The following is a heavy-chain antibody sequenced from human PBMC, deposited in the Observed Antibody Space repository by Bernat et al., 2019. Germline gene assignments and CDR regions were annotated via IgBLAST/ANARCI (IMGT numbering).Heavy chain of an antibody. CDR3: ARTRITMIVVVIHGAFDI. V-gene: IGHV3-23*01. D-gene: IGHD3-22*01. CDR2: ISGSGGSR. CDR1: GFTFSSYA. J-gene: IGHJ3*02. Sequence: EVQLLESGGGLVQPGGSLRLSCAASGFTFSSYAMSWVRQAPGKGLEWVSAISGSGGSRYYADSVKGRFTISRDESKNTRYLQMNSLRAEDTAVYYCARTRITMIVVVIHGAFDIWGQGTMVTVSS.